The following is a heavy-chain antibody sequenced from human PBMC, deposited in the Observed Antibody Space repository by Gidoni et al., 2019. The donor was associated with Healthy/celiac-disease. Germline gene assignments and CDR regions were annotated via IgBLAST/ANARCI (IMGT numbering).Heavy chain of an antibody. Sequence: QVQLQESGPGLVKPSETLSLTCTVSGGSISSYYWSWIRQPPGKGLEWIGYIYYSGSTNYNPSLKSRVTISVDTSKNQFSLKLSSVTAADTAVYYCARLADITIFGVVNNDAFDIWGQGTMVTVSS. CDR3: ARLADITIFGVVNNDAFDI. V-gene: IGHV4-59*08. CDR2: IYYSGST. D-gene: IGHD3-3*01. J-gene: IGHJ3*02. CDR1: GGSISSYY.